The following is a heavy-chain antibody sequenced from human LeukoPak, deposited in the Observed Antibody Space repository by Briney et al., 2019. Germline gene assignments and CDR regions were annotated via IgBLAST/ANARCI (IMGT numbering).Heavy chain of an antibody. D-gene: IGHD3-10*01. CDR2: IIPIFGTS. J-gene: IGHJ3*02. CDR3: ARDAPYYYGSGSYIDAFDI. CDR1: GGTFSSYA. V-gene: IGHV1-69*13. Sequence: SVKVSCTASGGTFSSYAISWVRQAPGQGLEWMGGIIPIFGTSNYAQKFQGRVTITADESTSTAYMDLSSLRSEDTAMYYCARDAPYYYGSGSYIDAFDIWGQGTMVTVSS.